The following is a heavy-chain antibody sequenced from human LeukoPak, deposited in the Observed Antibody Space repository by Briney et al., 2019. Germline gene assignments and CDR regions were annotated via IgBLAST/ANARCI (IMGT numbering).Heavy chain of an antibody. CDR1: GYAFTNHY. CDR3: ASGLSSLFSFGAALDYYMDV. D-gene: IGHD5-18*01. CDR2: INSHSGDT. J-gene: IGHJ6*03. V-gene: IGHV1-2*02. Sequence: ASVKVSCKASGYAFTNHYMHWVRPARGQGLEWMGWINSHSGDTNYAQKFQGRVIMTRDTSISTAYMELSSLRSDDTAMYYCASGLSSLFSFGAALDYYMDVWGKGTPVTVSS.